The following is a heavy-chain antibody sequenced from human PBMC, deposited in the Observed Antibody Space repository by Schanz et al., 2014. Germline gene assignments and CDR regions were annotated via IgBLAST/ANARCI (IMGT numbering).Heavy chain of an antibody. V-gene: IGHV3-9*01. D-gene: IGHD4-17*01. CDR2: ISWNGGFI. CDR1: GFTFDEYG. CDR3: AKAPYADYGYFHY. J-gene: IGHJ4*02. Sequence: EVQLVESGGDLVQPGRSLRLSCAASGFTFDEYGMHWVRQAPGKGLEWVSGISWNGGFIAYGDAVKGRFTISRDNSKNTLYLQMNSLRTEDTAVYYCAKAPYADYGYFHYWGQGTLVPVSS.